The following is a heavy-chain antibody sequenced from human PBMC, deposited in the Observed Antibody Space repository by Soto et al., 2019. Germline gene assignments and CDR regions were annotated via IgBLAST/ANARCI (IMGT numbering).Heavy chain of an antibody. CDR2: VTPLFGAA. V-gene: IGHV1-69*01. CDR3: AREQHDPYDASGYYVNWFDP. J-gene: IGHJ5*02. CDR1: GGTFHNYG. D-gene: IGHD3-22*01. Sequence: QVQLVQSGAEVKKPGSSVKVSCKASGGTFHNYGINWVRQAPGQGLEWMGGVTPLFGAANYAEKCQGRVTITADASTSVVYMQLSSLRAEDTAVYYCAREQHDPYDASGYYVNWFDPWGQGTLVTVSS.